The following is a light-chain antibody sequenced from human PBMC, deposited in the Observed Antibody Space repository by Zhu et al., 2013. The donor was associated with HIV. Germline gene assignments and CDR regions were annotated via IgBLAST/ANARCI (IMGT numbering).Light chain of an antibody. J-gene: IGKJ2*04. Sequence: EIVLTQSPGTLSLSPGERATLSCRASQSVSSSNLAWYQQKPGQAPRLLIYAASTRATGIPARFSGSRSGTEFTLTISSLQSEDFAVYYCQQYNNGCSFGQGSKLEIK. CDR1: QSVSSSN. V-gene: IGKV3-15*01. CDR2: AAS. CDR3: QQYNNGCS.